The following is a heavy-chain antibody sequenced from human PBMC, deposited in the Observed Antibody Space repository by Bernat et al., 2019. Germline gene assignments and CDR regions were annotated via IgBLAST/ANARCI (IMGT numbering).Heavy chain of an antibody. D-gene: IGHD3-22*01. J-gene: IGHJ4*02. CDR3: ARELDPGSSGYYPFAY. Sequence: QVQLVQSGAEVKKPGSSVKVSCKASGGTFSSYAISWVRQAPGQGLEWMGGIIPIVGTANYAQKFQGRVTITAVETTSTAYMELSSMRSEDTAVYYCARELDPGSSGYYPFAYWGQGTLVTVSS. CDR1: GGTFSSYA. CDR2: IIPIVGTA. V-gene: IGHV1-69*12.